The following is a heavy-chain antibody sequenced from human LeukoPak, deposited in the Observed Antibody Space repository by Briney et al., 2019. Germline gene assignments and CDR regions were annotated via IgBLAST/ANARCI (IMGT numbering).Heavy chain of an antibody. CDR1: GFTFSSHR. V-gene: IGHV3-74*01. Sequence: PGGSLRLSCAASGFTFSSHRMHWVRQTPGKGLVWVSRINTDESKINHADSVKGRFTISRDNAKNMLYLQMNSLRAEDTAVYYCARGGLFKYFFDYWGQGTPVTVSS. D-gene: IGHD2-15*01. CDR3: ARGGLFKYFFDY. J-gene: IGHJ4*02. CDR2: INTDESKI.